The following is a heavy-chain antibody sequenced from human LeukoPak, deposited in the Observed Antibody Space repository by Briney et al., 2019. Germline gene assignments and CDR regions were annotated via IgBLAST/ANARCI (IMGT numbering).Heavy chain of an antibody. D-gene: IGHD1-26*01. V-gene: IGHV3-23*01. Sequence: GGSLRLSCAASGFTFSSYAMSWVRQAPGKGLEWVSIISGSGGPVYYADSVKGRFTISRDNSKNMVYLQMNSLRAEDTAVYYCAKRFSGSNPFDYWGQGTLVTVSS. CDR3: AKRFSGSNPFDY. CDR1: GFTFSSYA. J-gene: IGHJ4*02. CDR2: ISGSGGPV.